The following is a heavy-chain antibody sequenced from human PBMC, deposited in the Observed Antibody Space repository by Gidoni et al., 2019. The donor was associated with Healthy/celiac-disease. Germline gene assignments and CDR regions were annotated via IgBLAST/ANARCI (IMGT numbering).Heavy chain of an antibody. D-gene: IGHD2-15*01. V-gene: IGHV3-21*01. CDR3: ARGGDFVVVVAATNGDWFDP. CDR2: ISSSISYI. CDR1: GFTFSSYR. Sequence: EVQLVESGGGLVKPGGSLRLPCAASGFTFSSYRMNWVRQAPGKGLEWVSSISSSISYIYYADTVKGRFTISRDNAKNSLYLQMNSLRAEDTAVYYCARGGDFVVVVAATNGDWFDPWGQGTLVTVSS. J-gene: IGHJ5*02.